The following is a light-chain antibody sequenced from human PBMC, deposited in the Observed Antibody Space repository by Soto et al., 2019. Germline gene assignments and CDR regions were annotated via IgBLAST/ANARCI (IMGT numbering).Light chain of an antibody. CDR1: SSNIGANYD. Sequence: QSVLTQPPSVSGAPGQRVTISCTGSSSNIGANYDVYWYQQRPGTAPKLLIFGNSNRPSGVPDRFSGSKSGTSASLAITGLQAEDEGDYYCQSYDSTLSARYVFGTGTKLTVL. CDR3: QSYDSTLSARYV. CDR2: GNS. J-gene: IGLJ1*01. V-gene: IGLV1-40*01.